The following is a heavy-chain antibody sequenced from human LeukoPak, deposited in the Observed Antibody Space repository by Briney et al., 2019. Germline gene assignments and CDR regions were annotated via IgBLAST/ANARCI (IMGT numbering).Heavy chain of an antibody. CDR2: IYPGDSDT. CDR1: GYSFPIYW. Sequence: GESLKISCKGSGYSFPIYWIGWVRQMPGKGLEFMGIIYPGDSDTRYSPSFQGQITISADKSISTAYLQWSSLKASDTAMYYCARRSTYGSGTNYLFDYWGQGTLVTVSS. CDR3: ARRSTYGSGTNYLFDY. V-gene: IGHV5-51*01. J-gene: IGHJ4*02. D-gene: IGHD3-10*01.